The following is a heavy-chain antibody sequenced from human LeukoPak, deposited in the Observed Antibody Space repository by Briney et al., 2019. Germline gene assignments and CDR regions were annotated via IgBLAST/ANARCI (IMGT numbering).Heavy chain of an antibody. V-gene: IGHV3-7*01. J-gene: IGHJ4*02. Sequence: GGSLRLSCAASGFIFTNYFVSWVRQAPGKGLEWVASIKHDGSEKYYVDSVRGRFTISRDNTMNSLYLQMSSLRAEDTAVYYCATDRGWRTSGYYLYYFEYWGQGTLVTYSS. D-gene: IGHD3-3*01. CDR2: IKHDGSEK. CDR1: GFIFTNYF. CDR3: ATDRGWRTSGYYLYYFEY.